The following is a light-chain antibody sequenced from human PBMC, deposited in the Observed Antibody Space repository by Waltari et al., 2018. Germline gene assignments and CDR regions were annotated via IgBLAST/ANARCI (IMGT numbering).Light chain of an antibody. CDR1: EFPRKY. V-gene: IGLV3-10*01. CDR2: EDT. Sequence: SYELTQTPSVSVSPGQPARITCSGTEFPRKYAYWFQQKSGQAPRLVIYEDTKRPSGIPEGFSGSSSGTVATLTITGAQVDDEADYYCYSSDSTGLRVFGGGTTVVVL. CDR3: YSSDSTGLRV. J-gene: IGLJ1*01.